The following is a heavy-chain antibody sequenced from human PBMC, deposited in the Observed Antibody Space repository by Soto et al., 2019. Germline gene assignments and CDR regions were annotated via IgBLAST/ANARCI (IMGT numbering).Heavy chain of an antibody. Sequence: EVQLLESGGGLVQPGGSLRLSCAASGLTFSSYAMAWVRQAPGKGLVWVSAISGSGSSTYYTDSVRGRFTISRDNSKNTLFLQMNSLRAEDTAVYYCAKDMSDLGDSFDCWGQGTLVTVSS. V-gene: IGHV3-23*01. CDR3: AKDMSDLGDSFDC. J-gene: IGHJ4*02. CDR2: ISGSGSST. CDR1: GLTFSSYA. D-gene: IGHD2-21*02.